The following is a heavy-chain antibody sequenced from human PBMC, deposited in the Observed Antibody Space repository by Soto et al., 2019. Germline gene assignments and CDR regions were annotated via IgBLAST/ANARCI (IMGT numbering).Heavy chain of an antibody. V-gene: IGHV4-31*03. CDR1: GGSISSGGYY. D-gene: IGHD6-6*01. J-gene: IGHJ4*02. CDR3: ARDQGIAAPQTGGFDY. Sequence: SETLSLTCTVSGGSISSGGYYWSWIRQHPGKGLEWIGYIYYSGSTYYNPSLKSRVTISVDTSKNQFSLKLSSVTAADTAVYYCARDQGIAAPQTGGFDYWGQGTLVTVSS. CDR2: IYYSGST.